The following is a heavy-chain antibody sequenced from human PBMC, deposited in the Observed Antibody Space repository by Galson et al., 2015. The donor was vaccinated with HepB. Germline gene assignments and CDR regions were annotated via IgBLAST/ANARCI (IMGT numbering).Heavy chain of an antibody. CDR3: ARDPFGDDPPFDY. V-gene: IGHV3-7*01. CDR1: GFTFSSYW. CDR2: IKQDGSEK. J-gene: IGHJ4*02. D-gene: IGHD4-17*01. Sequence: SLRLSCAASGFTFSSYWMSWVRQAPGKGLEWVANIKQDGSEKYYVDSVKGRFTISRDNAKNSLYLQMNSLRAEDTAVYYCARDPFGDDPPFDYWGQGTLVTVSS.